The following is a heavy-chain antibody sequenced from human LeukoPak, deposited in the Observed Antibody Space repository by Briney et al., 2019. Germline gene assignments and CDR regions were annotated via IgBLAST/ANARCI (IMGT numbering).Heavy chain of an antibody. CDR1: GFTFSTYW. D-gene: IGHD6-13*01. Sequence: PGGSLRLSCAASGFTFSTYWMSWVRQAPGRGLEWVANIKQDGSEKYYVDSVKGRFTISRDNAKNSLYLQMNSLRAEDTAVYYCARGSLPAAVAEDYWGRGTLVTVSS. J-gene: IGHJ4*02. CDR3: ARGSLPAAVAEDY. CDR2: IKQDGSEK. V-gene: IGHV3-7*01.